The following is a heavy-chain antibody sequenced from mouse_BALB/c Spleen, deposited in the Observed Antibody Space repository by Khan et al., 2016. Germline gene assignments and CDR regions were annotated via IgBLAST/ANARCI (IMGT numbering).Heavy chain of an antibody. CDR3: ARHYYGRSYWYCDV. Sequence: EVELVESGGGLVKPGGSLKLSCAASGFAFSSYDMSWVRQTPEKSLEWVAYISSGGGSTYYPDTVKGRFNISSDNAKNTLYLQMSSLKSEDTAMYYCARHYYGRSYWYCDVWGAGTTVTVSS. D-gene: IGHD1-1*01. CDR2: ISSGGGST. J-gene: IGHJ1*01. V-gene: IGHV5-12-1*01. CDR1: GFAFSSYD.